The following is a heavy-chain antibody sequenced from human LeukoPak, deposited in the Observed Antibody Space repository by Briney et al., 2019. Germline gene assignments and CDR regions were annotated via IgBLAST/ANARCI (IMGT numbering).Heavy chain of an antibody. D-gene: IGHD3-3*01. CDR1: GYTFTSYD. J-gene: IGHJ6*02. CDR2: MNPNSGNT. V-gene: IGHV1-8*01. Sequence: ASVTVSCKASGYTFTSYDINWVRQATGQGLEWMGWMNPNSGNTGFAQKFQGRVTMTRNTSISTAYMELSSLRSEDTAVYYCARSLTRVTIFGVARYGLDVWGQGTTVTVSS. CDR3: ARSLTRVTIFGVARYGLDV.